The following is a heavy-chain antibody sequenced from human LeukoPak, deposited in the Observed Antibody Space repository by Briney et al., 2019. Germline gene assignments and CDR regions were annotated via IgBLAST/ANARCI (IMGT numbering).Heavy chain of an antibody. D-gene: IGHD2-15*01. CDR1: GGSVSSSSYY. Sequence: PSETLSLTCTVSGGSVSSSSYYWGWIRQPPGKGLEWIGSIYYSRSTYYNPSLKSRVTISVDTSKNQFSLKLSSVTAADTAVYYCARQGGGSLDYWGQGTLVTVSS. V-gene: IGHV4-39*01. CDR3: ARQGGGSLDY. CDR2: IYYSRST. J-gene: IGHJ4*02.